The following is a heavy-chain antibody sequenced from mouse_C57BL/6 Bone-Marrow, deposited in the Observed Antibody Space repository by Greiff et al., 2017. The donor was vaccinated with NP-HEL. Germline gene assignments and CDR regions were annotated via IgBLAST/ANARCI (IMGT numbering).Heavy chain of an antibody. CDR2: IYPRSGNT. V-gene: IGHV1-81*01. Sequence: VHVKQSGAELARPGASVKLSCKASGYTFTSYGISWVKQRTGQGLEWIGEIYPRSGNTYYNEKFKGKATLTADKSSSTAYMELRSLTSEDSAVYFCARDYYGSSYRFDYWGQGTTLTVSS. CDR3: ARDYYGSSYRFDY. D-gene: IGHD1-1*01. CDR1: GYTFTSYG. J-gene: IGHJ2*01.